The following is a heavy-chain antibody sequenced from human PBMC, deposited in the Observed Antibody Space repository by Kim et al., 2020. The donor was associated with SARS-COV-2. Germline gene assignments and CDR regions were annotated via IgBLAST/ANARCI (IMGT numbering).Heavy chain of an antibody. J-gene: IGHJ4*02. CDR1: GFSLTTSGVG. CDR3: VRGVNAVY. V-gene: IGHV2-5*02. D-gene: IGHD2-8*01. CDR2: IYWDDDT. Sequence: SGPTLVKPTQTLTLTCTFSGFSLTTSGVGVGWLRQSPGKALAWLAVIYWDDDTRYSPSLRDRLTITKDTSKNQVVLTMTNMDPADTATYYCVRGVNAVYWGQGTLVTVS.